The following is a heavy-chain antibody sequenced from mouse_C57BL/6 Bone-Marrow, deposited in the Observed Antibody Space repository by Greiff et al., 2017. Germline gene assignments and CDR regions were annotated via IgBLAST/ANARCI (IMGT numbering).Heavy chain of an antibody. J-gene: IGHJ4*01. Sequence: EVKLQESGGGLVKPGGSVKLSCAASGFTFSDYGMHWVRQAPGKGLEWVAYISSGSSTIYYADTVKGRFTISRDNAKNTLFLQMTSLRSEDTAMYYCARRGVVADYYAMDYWGQGTSVTVSS. CDR2: ISSGSSTI. CDR3: ARRGVVADYYAMDY. V-gene: IGHV5-17*01. D-gene: IGHD1-1*01. CDR1: GFTFSDYG.